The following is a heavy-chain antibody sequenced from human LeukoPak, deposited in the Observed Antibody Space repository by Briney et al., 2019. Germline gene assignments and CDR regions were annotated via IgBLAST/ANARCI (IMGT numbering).Heavy chain of an antibody. CDR1: GFTFSSYG. CDR3: ARDDAWIRFGE. J-gene: IGHJ4*02. CDR2: ISGSGGST. D-gene: IGHD3-10*01. Sequence: GGSLRLSCAASGFTFSSYGMSWVRQAPGQGLEWVPAISGSGGSTYYADSVKGRFTIFRNNSKNMLSLEVISLTADDTAVYYCARDDAWIRFGEWSQGTLVTVS. V-gene: IGHV3-23*01.